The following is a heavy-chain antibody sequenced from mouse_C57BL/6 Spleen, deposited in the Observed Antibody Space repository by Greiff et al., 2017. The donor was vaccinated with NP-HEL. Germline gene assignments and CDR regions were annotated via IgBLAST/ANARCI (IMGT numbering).Heavy chain of an antibody. CDR1: GYTFTSYW. CDR3: ARPYYGNPYWYFDV. J-gene: IGHJ1*03. Sequence: QVQLQQPGAELVRPGSSVKLSCKASGYTFTSYWMHWVKQRPIQGLEWIGNIDPSDSETHYNQKFKDKATLTVDKSSSTAYMQLSSLTSEDSAVYYCARPYYGNPYWYFDVWGTGTTVTVSS. CDR2: IDPSDSET. V-gene: IGHV1-52*01. D-gene: IGHD2-10*01.